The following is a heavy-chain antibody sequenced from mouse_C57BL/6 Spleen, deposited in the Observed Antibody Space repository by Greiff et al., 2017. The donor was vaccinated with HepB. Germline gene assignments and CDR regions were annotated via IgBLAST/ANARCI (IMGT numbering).Heavy chain of an antibody. CDR3: ARNKGYVRAMDY. CDR2: IWSGGST. V-gene: IGHV2-2*01. D-gene: IGHD3-1*01. CDR1: GFSLTSYG. Sequence: VKLVESGPGLVQPSQSLSITCTVSGFSLTSYGVHWVRQSPGKGLEWLGVIWSGGSTDYNAAFISRLSISKDNSKCQVFFKMNSLQADDTAIYYCARNKGYVRAMDYWGQGTSVTVSS. J-gene: IGHJ4*01.